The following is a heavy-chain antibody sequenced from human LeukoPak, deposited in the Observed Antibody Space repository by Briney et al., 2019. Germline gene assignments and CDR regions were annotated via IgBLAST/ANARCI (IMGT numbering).Heavy chain of an antibody. J-gene: IGHJ4*02. CDR1: GFTFSSYW. CDR2: IKQDGSEK. Sequence: GGSLRLSCAASGFTFSSYWMRWVRQAPGKGLEWVANIKQDGSEKNYVDSVKGRFTISRDNSKNTLYLQMNSLRAEDTAVYYCAKGVPNSSGYPGVEYWGQGTLVTVSS. V-gene: IGHV3-7*01. D-gene: IGHD3-22*01. CDR3: AKGVPNSSGYPGVEY.